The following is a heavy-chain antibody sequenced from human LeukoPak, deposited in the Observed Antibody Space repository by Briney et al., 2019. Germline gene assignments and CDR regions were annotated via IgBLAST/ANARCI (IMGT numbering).Heavy chain of an antibody. CDR1: AGSISSYY. V-gene: IGHV4-59*01. CDR3: VRGEAGAIDPFDY. CDR2: IYYSGRT. Sequence: SETLSLTCTVSAGSISSYYWSWFRQRPGQGREWMGYIYYSGRTNYNPSLKSRVTTSVHTSRNEFYLKLSSVTAADTAVYYCVRGEAGAIDPFDYWGQGTLVTVSS. J-gene: IGHJ4*02. D-gene: IGHD1-26*01.